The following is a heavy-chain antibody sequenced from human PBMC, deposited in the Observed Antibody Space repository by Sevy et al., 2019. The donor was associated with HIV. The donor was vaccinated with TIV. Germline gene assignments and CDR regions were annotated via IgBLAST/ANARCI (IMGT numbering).Heavy chain of an antibody. D-gene: IGHD6-19*01. V-gene: IGHV3-66*02. CDR1: GFTVNDKY. CDR2: IFSSGST. J-gene: IGHJ4*02. CDR3: VSVFLSYRSGWSYFDY. Sequence: GGYLRLSCAISGFTVNDKYIIWVRQAPGKGLERVSVIFSSGSTYYADSAKGRFTISRDNSKNTVDLQMNSVRAEDTPVYYCVSVFLSYRSGWSYFDYWGQGTLVNVSS.